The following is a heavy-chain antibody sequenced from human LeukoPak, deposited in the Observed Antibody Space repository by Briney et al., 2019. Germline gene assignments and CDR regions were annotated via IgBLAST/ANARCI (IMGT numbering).Heavy chain of an antibody. CDR3: ARVSPHRKMSYGNQNWFDT. CDR1: GYTFTGYY. V-gene: IGHV1-2*02. J-gene: IGHJ5*02. Sequence: GASVKVSCKASGYTFTGYYMHWVRQAPGQGLEWMGWINPNSGGTNYAQKFQGRVTMTRDTSISSAYMELRSLRSDDTAVYYCARVSPHRKMSYGNQNWFDTWGQGTLVTVSS. CDR2: INPNSGGT. D-gene: IGHD3-16*01.